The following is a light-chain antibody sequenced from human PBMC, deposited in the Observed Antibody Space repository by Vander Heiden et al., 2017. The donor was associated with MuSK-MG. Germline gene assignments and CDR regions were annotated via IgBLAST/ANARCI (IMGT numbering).Light chain of an antibody. CDR2: GNS. CDR3: QSYDNSLSGSV. CDR1: SPNIRTGDV. V-gene: IGLV1-40*01. J-gene: IGLJ3*02. Sequence: QSVLTHPPSLSGAPGPRFTISCTGRSPNIRTGDVVHWYQQLPGTAPKLLIYGNSNRPSGVPARFSGSKSGTSGSLAITGLQAEDEADYYCQSYDNSLSGSVFGGGTKLTVL.